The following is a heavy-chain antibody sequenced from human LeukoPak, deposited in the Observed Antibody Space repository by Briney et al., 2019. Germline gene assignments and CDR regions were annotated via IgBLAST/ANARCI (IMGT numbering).Heavy chain of an antibody. J-gene: IGHJ4*02. V-gene: IGHV1-69*01. CDR1: GGTFSSYA. CDR3: ARDPYSNYLYYFDY. D-gene: IGHD4-11*01. CDR2: IIPIFGTA. Sequence: SVKVSCKASGGTFSSYAISWVRQAPGQGLEWMGGIIPIFGTANYAQKFQGRVTITADESTRTAYMELSSLRSEDTAVYYCARDPYSNYLYYFDYWGQGTLVTVSS.